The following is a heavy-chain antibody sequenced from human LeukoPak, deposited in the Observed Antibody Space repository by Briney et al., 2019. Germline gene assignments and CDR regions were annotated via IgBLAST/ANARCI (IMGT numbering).Heavy chain of an antibody. Sequence: PGGSLRLSCAASGFTSDRYGMHWVRQVPGKGLEWVAVISYDGSNKYYVDSVRGRFTISRDNSKNTLYLQMISLRAADTAVYYCARDLALFTVTTGFEYWGQGTLVSVSS. D-gene: IGHD4-17*01. CDR2: ISYDGSNK. CDR1: GFTSDRYG. J-gene: IGHJ4*02. V-gene: IGHV3-30*19. CDR3: ARDLALFTVTTGFEY.